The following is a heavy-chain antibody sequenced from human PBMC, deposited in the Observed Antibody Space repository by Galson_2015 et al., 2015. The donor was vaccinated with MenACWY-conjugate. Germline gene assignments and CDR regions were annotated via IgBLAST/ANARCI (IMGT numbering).Heavy chain of an antibody. CDR3: SREGCSSTSCYTHYYYYGMDV. CDR2: IEQAGSEK. J-gene: IGHJ6*02. CDR1: GFTFSSYW. D-gene: IGHD2-2*02. V-gene: IGHV3-7*03. Sequence: SLRLSCAASGFTFSSYWMSWVRQAPWKGLGWVADIEQAGSEKYYVDSVKVRFPISRDNAKHSLYLQMNSLRAEDTAVYYCSREGCSSTSCYTHYYYYGMDVWRQGTPVAVSS.